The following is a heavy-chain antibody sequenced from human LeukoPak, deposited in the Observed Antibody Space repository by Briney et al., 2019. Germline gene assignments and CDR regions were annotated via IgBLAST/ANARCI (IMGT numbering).Heavy chain of an antibody. CDR2: INWNGGST. CDR3: ARASSHYYYYYMDV. J-gene: IGHJ6*03. CDR1: GFTFDDYG. Sequence: GGSLTLSCAASGFTFDDYGMGWVRQAPGKGLEWVSGINWNGGSTGYADSVKGRFTISRDNAKNSLYLQMNSLRAEDTALYYCARASSHYYYYYMDVWGKGTTVTVSS. V-gene: IGHV3-20*04.